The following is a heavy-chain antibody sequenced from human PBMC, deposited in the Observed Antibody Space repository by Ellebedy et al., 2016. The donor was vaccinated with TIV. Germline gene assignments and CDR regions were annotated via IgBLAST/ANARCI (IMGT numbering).Heavy chain of an antibody. CDR2: MNPNSGNT. V-gene: IGHV1-8*01. J-gene: IGHJ4*02. CDR1: GYTFTSYD. D-gene: IGHD2-15*01. CDR3: ARWGGSGGRFQGPYDF. Sequence: AASVKVSCKASGYTFTSYDINWVRQAPGQGLEWMGWMNPNSGNTDYAQNFQGRVTFTADKSTSTAYMELSSLRSEDTAVYYCARWGGSGGRFQGPYDFWGQGTLVAVSS.